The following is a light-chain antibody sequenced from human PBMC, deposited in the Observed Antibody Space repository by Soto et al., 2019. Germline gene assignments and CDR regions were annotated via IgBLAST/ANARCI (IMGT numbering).Light chain of an antibody. V-gene: IGKV2-28*01. CDR3: VQALQTPT. J-gene: IGKJ2*01. Sequence: DIVMTQSPLSLPVTPGEPASISCRSSQSLLHSNGYNYLDWYLQKPGQSPQLLIYLGSNRASGVPDRFSGRRSGTDFTLKISRVEAEDVGVYYCVQALQTPTFGQGTKLEIK. CDR2: LGS. CDR1: QSLLHSNGYNY.